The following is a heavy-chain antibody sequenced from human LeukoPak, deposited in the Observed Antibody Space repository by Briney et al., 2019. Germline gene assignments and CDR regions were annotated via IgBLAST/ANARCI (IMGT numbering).Heavy chain of an antibody. J-gene: IGHJ6*02. V-gene: IGHV4-59*02. CDR1: GGSVSNYY. Sequence: SETLSLTCTVSGGSVSNYYWSWIRQPPGKGLEWIGYIYYSGSTNYNPSLKSRVTISVDTSKNQLSLKLSSVTAADTAVYYCARVGGTNYYYYGMDVWGQGTTVTVSS. CDR2: IYYSGST. CDR3: ARVGGTNYYYYGMDV. D-gene: IGHD1-26*01.